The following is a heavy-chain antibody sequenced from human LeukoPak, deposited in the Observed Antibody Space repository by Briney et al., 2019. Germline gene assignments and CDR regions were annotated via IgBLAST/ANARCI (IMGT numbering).Heavy chain of an antibody. CDR1: GGSISSSSYY. CDR2: IYYSGST. D-gene: IGHD2-2*02. V-gene: IGHV4-39*01. J-gene: IGHJ5*02. CDR3: ARHQDIVVVPAAIAWFDP. Sequence: PSETLSLTCTVSGGSISSSSYYWGWIRQPPGKGLEWIGSIYYSGSTYYNPSLKSRVTISVDTSKNQFSLKLSSVTAADTAVYYCARHQDIVVVPAAIAWFDPWGQGTLVTVSP.